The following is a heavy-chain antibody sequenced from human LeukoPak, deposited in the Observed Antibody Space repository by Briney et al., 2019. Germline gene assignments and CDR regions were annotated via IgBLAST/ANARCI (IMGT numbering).Heavy chain of an antibody. J-gene: IGHJ4*02. CDR2: INPNSGGT. D-gene: IGHD3-9*01. CDR1: GYTFTGYY. Sequence: ASVKVSCKASGYTFTGYYMHWVRQAPGQGLEWMGWINPNSGGTNYAQKFQDRVTMTRDTSISTDYMELSRLRSDDTAVYYCARPPDILTGENFDYWGQGTLVTVSS. CDR3: ARPPDILTGENFDY. V-gene: IGHV1-2*02.